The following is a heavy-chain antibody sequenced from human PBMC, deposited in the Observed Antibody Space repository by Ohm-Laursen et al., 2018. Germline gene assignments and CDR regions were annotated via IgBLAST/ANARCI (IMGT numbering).Heavy chain of an antibody. CDR2: ISSDGRST. CDR3: ASWWTRGM. D-gene: IGHD2-15*01. CDR1: GFTFRSYW. J-gene: IGHJ3*02. V-gene: IGHV3-74*01. Sequence: GSLRLSCAASGFTFRSYWMHWVRQAPGKGLVWVSRISSDGRSTTYADSVKGRFTISRDNAKNTLYLQMNSLRAEDTAVYYCASWWTRGMWGQGTTVTVSS.